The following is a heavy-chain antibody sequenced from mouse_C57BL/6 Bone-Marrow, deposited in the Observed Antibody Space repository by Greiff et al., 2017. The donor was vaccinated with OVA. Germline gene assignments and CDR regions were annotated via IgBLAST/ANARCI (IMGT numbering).Heavy chain of an antibody. CDR1: GYTFTSYW. Sequence: QVQLQQSGAELAKPGASVKLSCKASGYTFTSYWMHWVKQRPGQGLEWIGYINPSSGYTKYNQKFKDKATLTADKSSSTAYMQLSSLTYEDSAVYYCASPSTTVVATKYFDVWGTGTTVTVSS. J-gene: IGHJ1*03. CDR2: INPSSGYT. CDR3: ASPSTTVVATKYFDV. V-gene: IGHV1-7*01. D-gene: IGHD1-1*01.